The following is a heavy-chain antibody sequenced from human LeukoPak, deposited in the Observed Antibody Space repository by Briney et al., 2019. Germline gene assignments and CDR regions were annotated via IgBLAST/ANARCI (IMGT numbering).Heavy chain of an antibody. Sequence: GGSLRLSSAASGFTFTSYWMHWVRQAPGKGLVWVSRINTDGSSTTYPDSVKGRFTISRDNAKNTLYLQMNSLRAEDTAVYYCARATSGYYDYWGQGTLVTVSS. J-gene: IGHJ4*02. CDR2: INTDGSST. CDR1: GFTFTSYW. CDR3: ARATSGYYDY. V-gene: IGHV3-74*01. D-gene: IGHD2-15*01.